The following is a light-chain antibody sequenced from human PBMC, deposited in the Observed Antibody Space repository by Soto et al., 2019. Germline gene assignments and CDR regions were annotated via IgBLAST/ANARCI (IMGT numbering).Light chain of an antibody. J-gene: IGKJ1*01. CDR3: QHYNSYST. CDR2: TAS. V-gene: IGKV1-39*01. CDR1: QSISSY. Sequence: QMTQSPSSLSSSVGERVTITCRASQSISSYLNWYQQKPGKAPKLLISTASSLQSGVPSSFSGSGSGTEFTLTIRSLQPDDFATYYCQHYNSYSTCGQGTKVDIK.